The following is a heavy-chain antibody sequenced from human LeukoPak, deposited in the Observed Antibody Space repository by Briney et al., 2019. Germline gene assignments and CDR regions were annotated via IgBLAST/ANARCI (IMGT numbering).Heavy chain of an antibody. V-gene: IGHV3-48*02. J-gene: IGHJ4*02. CDR2: ISSSSSTI. CDR3: ARGLANWGSYYFDY. D-gene: IGHD7-27*01. Sequence: PGGSLRLSCAASGFTFSSYSMNWVRQAPGKGLEWVSYISSSSSTIYYADSVKGRFTISRYNAKNTLCLQMNSLRDEDTAVYYCARGLANWGSYYFDYWGQGTLVTVSS. CDR1: GFTFSSYS.